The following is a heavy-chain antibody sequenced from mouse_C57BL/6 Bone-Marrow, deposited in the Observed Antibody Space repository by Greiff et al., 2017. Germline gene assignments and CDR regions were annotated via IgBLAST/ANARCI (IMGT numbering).Heavy chain of an antibody. V-gene: IGHV1-81*01. Sequence: QVQLQQSGAELARPGASVKLSCKASGYTFTSYGISWVKQRTGQGLEWIGEIYPRSGNTYYNEKFKGKATLTADKSSSTAYMELRSLTSEDSAVYFCARRGYGSSSFAYWGQGTLVTVSA. CDR2: IYPRSGNT. CDR3: ARRGYGSSSFAY. CDR1: GYTFTSYG. D-gene: IGHD1-1*01. J-gene: IGHJ3*01.